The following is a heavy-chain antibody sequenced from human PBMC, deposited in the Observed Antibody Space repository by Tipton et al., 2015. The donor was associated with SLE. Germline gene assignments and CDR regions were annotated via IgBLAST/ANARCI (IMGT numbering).Heavy chain of an antibody. V-gene: IGHV3-23*01. CDR1: GFTFSTYT. D-gene: IGHD4-17*01. J-gene: IGHJ5*02. CDR2: IGGGGGRT. CDR3: AKDYGDFQNWFDP. Sequence: GSLRLSCAASGFTFSTYTMTWVRQAPGKSLEWVSSIGGGGGRTFYADSVKGRFTISSDNFKNTLYLQMNSLRAEDTAVYYCAKDYGDFQNWFDPWGQGTLVTVSS.